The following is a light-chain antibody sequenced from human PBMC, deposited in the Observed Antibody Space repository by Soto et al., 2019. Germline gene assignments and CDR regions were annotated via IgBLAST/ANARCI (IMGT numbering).Light chain of an antibody. CDR2: GTS. Sequence: EIVMTQSPATLSVSPGERATLSCRASQSVSSNLAWYQQKPGQAPRLLMYGTSTRATGIPPRFSGSGSGTEFTLTISRLEPEDFAVYYCQQYGSSPGTFGQGTKVDIK. CDR3: QQYGSSPGT. CDR1: QSVSSN. V-gene: IGKV3-15*01. J-gene: IGKJ1*01.